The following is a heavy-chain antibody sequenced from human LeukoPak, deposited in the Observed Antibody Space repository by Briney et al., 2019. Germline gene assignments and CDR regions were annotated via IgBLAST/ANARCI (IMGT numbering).Heavy chain of an antibody. CDR1: GGSISSYY. J-gene: IGHJ5*02. V-gene: IGHV4-4*07. Sequence: SETLSLTCTVSGGSISSYYWSWIRQPAGKGLEWIGRIYTSGSTNYNPSLKSRVTMSVDTSKNQFSLKLSSVTAADTAVYYCARDRGEYDFWGGYFARGNWFDPWGQGTLVTVSS. CDR2: IYTSGST. D-gene: IGHD3-3*01. CDR3: ARDRGEYDFWGGYFARGNWFDP.